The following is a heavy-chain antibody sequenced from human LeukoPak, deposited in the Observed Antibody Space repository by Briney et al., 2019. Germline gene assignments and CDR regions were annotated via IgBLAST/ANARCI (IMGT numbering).Heavy chain of an antibody. Sequence: GGSLRLSCAASGFTFTDFYMSWIRQAPGKGLEWVSYINSGGSPIYYADSVKGRFTISRDNAKNSLYLQLNNLRAEDTAVYYCARDEVGATTTVFHYWGQGTLVTVSS. D-gene: IGHD1-26*01. CDR1: GFTFTDFY. CDR3: ARDEVGATTTVFHY. J-gene: IGHJ4*02. V-gene: IGHV3-11*04. CDR2: INSGGSPI.